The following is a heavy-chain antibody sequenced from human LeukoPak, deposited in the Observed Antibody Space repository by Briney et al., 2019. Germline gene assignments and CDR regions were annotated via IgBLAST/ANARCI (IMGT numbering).Heavy chain of an antibody. D-gene: IGHD2-21*02. CDR1: GYTFTGYY. CDR2: INPNSGGT. CDR3: ARELSYCGGDCYRQGAFDI. V-gene: IGHV1-2*02. J-gene: IGHJ3*02. Sequence: ASMKVSCKASGYTFTGYYMHWVRQAPGQGLEWMGWINPNSGGTNYAQKFQGRVTMTRDTSISTAYMELSRLRSDDTAVYYCARELSYCGGDCYRQGAFDIWGQGTMVTVSS.